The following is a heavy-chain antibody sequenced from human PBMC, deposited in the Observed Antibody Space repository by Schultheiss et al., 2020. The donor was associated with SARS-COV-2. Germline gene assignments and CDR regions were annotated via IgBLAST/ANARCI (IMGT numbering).Heavy chain of an antibody. CDR1: GFTVSSNY. V-gene: IGHV3-53*01. J-gene: IGHJ6*02. D-gene: IGHD5-12*01. CDR3: ARDAVRVNRATIPYYYYGMDV. CDR2: IYSGGST. Sequence: GESLKISCAASGFTVSSNYMSWVRQAPGKGLEWVSVIYSGGSTYYADSVKGRFTISRDNSKNTLYLHMNSLRAEDTAVYYCARDAVRVNRATIPYYYYGMDVWGQGTTVTVSS.